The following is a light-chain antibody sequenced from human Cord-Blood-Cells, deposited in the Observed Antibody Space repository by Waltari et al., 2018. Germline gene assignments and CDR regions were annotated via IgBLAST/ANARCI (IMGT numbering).Light chain of an antibody. J-gene: IGKJ5*01. CDR3: QTRYSTLIT. CDR2: AAS. CDR1: QSISSY. V-gene: IGKV1-39*01. Sequence: DIQMTQSPSSLSASVGDRVTITCRASQSISSYLNWYQQKPGKAPKLLIYAASSLQSGVPSRFNGSGSGTEFTLNINRLQPEDFGTFYWQTRYSTLITFGQGTRLEIK.